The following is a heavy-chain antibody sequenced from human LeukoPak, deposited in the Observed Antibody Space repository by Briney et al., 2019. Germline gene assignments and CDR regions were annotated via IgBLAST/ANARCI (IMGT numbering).Heavy chain of an antibody. D-gene: IGHD3-22*01. CDR1: RFTFSSYA. CDR2: ISGSGGST. V-gene: IGHV3-23*01. CDR3: AKIPHAIVVASDAFDI. J-gene: IGHJ3*02. Sequence: GGSLRLSCAASRFTFSSYAMSWIRQAPGKGLELVSAISGSGGSTYYADSVKGRFTISRDNSKNTLYLQMNSLRAEDSAVYYCAKIPHAIVVASDAFDIWGQGTMVTVSS.